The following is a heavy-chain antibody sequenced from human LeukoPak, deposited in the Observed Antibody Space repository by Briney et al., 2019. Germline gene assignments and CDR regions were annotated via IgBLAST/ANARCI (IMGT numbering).Heavy chain of an antibody. V-gene: IGHV3-30*02. Sequence: QPGGSQRLSCAASGFTFSSYGMHWVRQAPGKGLEWVAFIRYDGSNKYYADSVKGRFTISRDNSKNTLYLQMNSLRAEDTAVYYCAKKTGDSSGYYRRYYFDYWGQGTLVTVSS. D-gene: IGHD3-22*01. CDR3: AKKTGDSSGYYRRYYFDY. CDR2: IRYDGSNK. CDR1: GFTFSSYG. J-gene: IGHJ4*02.